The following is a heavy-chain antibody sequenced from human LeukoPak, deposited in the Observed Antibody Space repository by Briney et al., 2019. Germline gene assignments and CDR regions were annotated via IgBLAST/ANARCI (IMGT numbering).Heavy chain of an antibody. CDR3: ASSRSGPNWFDP. Sequence: GGSLRLSCAASGFTISSYWMHWVRQAPGKGLVWVSRINTDGSSTSYADSVKGRFTISRDNAKNTLYLQMNSLRAEDTAVYYCASSRSGPNWFDPWGQGTLVTVSS. CDR2: INTDGSST. V-gene: IGHV3-74*01. J-gene: IGHJ5*02. CDR1: GFTISSYW. D-gene: IGHD3-3*01.